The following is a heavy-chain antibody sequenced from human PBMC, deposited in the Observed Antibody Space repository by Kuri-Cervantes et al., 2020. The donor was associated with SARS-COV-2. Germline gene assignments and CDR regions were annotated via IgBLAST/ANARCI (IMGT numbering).Heavy chain of an antibody. CDR3: AKDGVGATMYYFDY. CDR2: ISDSGANT. D-gene: IGHD1-26*01. Sequence: GGSLRLSCAASGFTFSGYAMSWVRQAPGKGLEWISGISDSGANTYYAGSVKGRFTISRDNSKNTLYLQMNSLRAEDTAVYYCAKDGVGATMYYFDYWGQGTLVTVSS. V-gene: IGHV3-23*01. CDR1: GFTFSGYA. J-gene: IGHJ4*02.